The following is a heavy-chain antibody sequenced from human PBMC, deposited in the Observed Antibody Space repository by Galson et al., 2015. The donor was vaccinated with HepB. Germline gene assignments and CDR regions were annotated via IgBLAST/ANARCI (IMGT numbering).Heavy chain of an antibody. D-gene: IGHD5-18*01. CDR1: GCTFSSYW. CDR3: ARSVDTAMVWYY. CDR2: IKQDGSEK. J-gene: IGHJ4*02. V-gene: IGHV3-7*03. Sequence: SLRLSCAASGCTFSSYWMSWVRQAPGKGLEWVANIKQDGSEKYYVDSVKGRFTISRDNAKNSLYLQMNSLRAEDTAVYYCARSVDTAMVWYYWGQGTLVTVSS.